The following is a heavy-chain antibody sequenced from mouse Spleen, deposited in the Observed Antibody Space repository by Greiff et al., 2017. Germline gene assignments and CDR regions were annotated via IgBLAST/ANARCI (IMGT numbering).Heavy chain of an antibody. D-gene: IGHD2-4*01. J-gene: IGHJ3*01. CDR2: IDPTSGGT. Sequence: QVQLQQPGAELVKPGASLKLSCKASGYTFTSYWMHWVKQRPGPGLEWIGRIDPTSGGTKYNEKFKSKATLTVDKPSSTAYMQPSSLTSEDSSVFDCARAMISTGFAYWGQGTLVTVSA. CDR3: ARAMISTGFAY. CDR1: GYTFTSYW. V-gene: IGHV1-72*01.